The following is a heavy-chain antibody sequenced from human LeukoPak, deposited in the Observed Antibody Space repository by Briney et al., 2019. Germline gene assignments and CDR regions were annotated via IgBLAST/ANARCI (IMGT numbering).Heavy chain of an antibody. CDR2: IKQDGSEK. V-gene: IGHV3-7*03. CDR3: ARWRSGNQDPGHDY. CDR1: GFIFSNYF. J-gene: IGHJ4*01. Sequence: PGGSLRLSCTASGFIFSNYFMNWVRQAPGKGLEWVANIKQDGSEKYYIDSVKGRFTISRDNAKNTLYLQMNSLRVEDTAVYYCARWRSGNQDPGHDYWGQGTLVTVSS. D-gene: IGHD1-14*01.